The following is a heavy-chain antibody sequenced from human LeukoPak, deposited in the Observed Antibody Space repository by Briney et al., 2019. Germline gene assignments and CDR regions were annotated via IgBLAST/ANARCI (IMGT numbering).Heavy chain of an antibody. CDR1: GYTFTSYD. J-gene: IGHJ5*02. CDR2: MNPNSGNT. Sequence: ASVKVSCKASGYTFTSYDINWVRQATGQGLEWMGWMNPNSGNTGYAQKFQGRVSITRNNSISTAYMELSSLRSEDTAVYYCARVRIRGYNWCVPWGQGTLVSVSS. D-gene: IGHD1-14*01. CDR3: ARVRIRGYNWCVP. V-gene: IGHV1-8*03.